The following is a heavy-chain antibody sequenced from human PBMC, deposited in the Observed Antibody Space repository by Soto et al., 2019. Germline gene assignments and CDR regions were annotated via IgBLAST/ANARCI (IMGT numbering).Heavy chain of an antibody. V-gene: IGHV3-30-3*01. D-gene: IGHD6-19*01. CDR2: ISYDGSNK. J-gene: IGHJ6*02. CDR1: GFTFSSYA. Sequence: GGSLRLSCAASGFTFSSYAMHWVRQAPGKGLVWVAVISYDGSNKYYADSVKGRFTISRDNSKNTLYLQMNSLRAEDTAVYYCARDLRVPGYSSGWYYYYGMDVWGQGTTVTVSS. CDR3: ARDLRVPGYSSGWYYYYGMDV.